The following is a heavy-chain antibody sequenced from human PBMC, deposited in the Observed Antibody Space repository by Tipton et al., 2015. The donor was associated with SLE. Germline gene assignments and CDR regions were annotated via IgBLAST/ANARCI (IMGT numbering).Heavy chain of an antibody. CDR2: FYYSGST. D-gene: IGHD6-19*01. CDR1: GGSISSYY. CDR3: ARHGYSSGWSYFDY. Sequence: LRLSCTVSGGSISSYYWSWIRQPPGKGLEWIGYFYYSGSTNYNPSLKSRVTISVDTSKNQFSLKLNSVTAADTAVYSCARHGYSSGWSYFDYWGQGTLVTVSS. V-gene: IGHV4-59*08. J-gene: IGHJ4*02.